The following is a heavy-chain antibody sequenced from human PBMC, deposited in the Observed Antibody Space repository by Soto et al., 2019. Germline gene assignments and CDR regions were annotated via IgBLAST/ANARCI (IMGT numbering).Heavy chain of an antibody. D-gene: IGHD2-15*01. CDR3: AKSVVVVAATRGNFHH. V-gene: IGHV3-23*01. Sequence: GGSLRLSCGASGFTFISYAMSWVRQAPGKGLERVSTISGSGGSTYSADSVKGRFTISRDNSENTLYLQMNSLRAEDTAVYYCAKSVVVVAATRGNFHHWGQGTLVTVSS. CDR2: ISGSGGST. CDR1: GFTFISYA. J-gene: IGHJ1*01.